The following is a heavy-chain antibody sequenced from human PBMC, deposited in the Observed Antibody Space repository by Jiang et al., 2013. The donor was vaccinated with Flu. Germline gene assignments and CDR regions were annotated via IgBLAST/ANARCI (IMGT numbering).Heavy chain of an antibody. Sequence: SLKSRVTISVDTSKNQFSLKLSSVTAADTAVYYCAGLGTTEAFDIWGQGTMVTVSS. V-gene: IGHV4-59*01. J-gene: IGHJ3*02. D-gene: IGHD1-7*01. CDR3: AGLGTTEAFDI.